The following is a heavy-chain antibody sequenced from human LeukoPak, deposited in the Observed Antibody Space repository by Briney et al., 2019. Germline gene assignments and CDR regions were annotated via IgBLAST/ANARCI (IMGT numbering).Heavy chain of an antibody. V-gene: IGHV4-59*01. CDR3: ARRHGATDAFDI. J-gene: IGHJ3*02. Sequence: SETLSLTCSVSGGSLSNYYWTWIPRPPGKGLGWIGYIYSSGSVNYNPPLKSRANISIDTSENQFSLKLSSVTAADTAVYYCARRHGATDAFDIWGQGAMVTVSS. CDR1: GGSLSNYY. CDR2: IYSSGSV. D-gene: IGHD3-10*01.